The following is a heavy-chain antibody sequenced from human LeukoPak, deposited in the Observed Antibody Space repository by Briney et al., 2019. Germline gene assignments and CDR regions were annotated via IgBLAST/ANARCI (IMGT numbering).Heavy chain of an antibody. CDR2: ISSSGSTI. Sequence: GGSLRLSCAASGFTFSSYEMNWVRQAPGKGLEWVSYISSSGSTIYYADSVKGRFTISRDNSKNTLYLQMNSLRAEDTAIYYCAGSYSSPSDYWGQGTLVTVSS. D-gene: IGHD6-6*01. J-gene: IGHJ4*02. CDR1: GFTFSSYE. CDR3: AGSYSSPSDY. V-gene: IGHV3-48*03.